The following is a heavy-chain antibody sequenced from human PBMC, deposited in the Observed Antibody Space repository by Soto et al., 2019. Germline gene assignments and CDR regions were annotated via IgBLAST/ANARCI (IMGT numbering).Heavy chain of an antibody. CDR1: GGTFSSYA. CDR3: ARGFEALGIAAAASGYYYGMDV. V-gene: IGHV1-69*01. J-gene: IGHJ6*02. Sequence: QVQLVQSGAEVKKPGSSVKVSCKASGGTFSSYAISWVRQAPGQGLEWMGGIIPIFGTANYAQKFQGRVTITADESTSTAYRELSSLRSEDTAVYYCARGFEALGIAAAASGYYYGMDVWGQGTTFTVSS. D-gene: IGHD6-13*01. CDR2: IIPIFGTA.